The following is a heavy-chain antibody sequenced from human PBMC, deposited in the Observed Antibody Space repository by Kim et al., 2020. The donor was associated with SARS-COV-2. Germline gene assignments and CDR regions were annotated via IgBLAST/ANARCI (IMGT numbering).Heavy chain of an antibody. CDR3: ARVPVGASSWYYFDS. J-gene: IGHJ4*02. Sequence: AAPLKGRFTISQANAENSLYLEMNSLGADDTAVYYCARVPVGASSWYYFDSWGQGTLVTVSS. V-gene: IGHV3-11*05. D-gene: IGHD6-13*01.